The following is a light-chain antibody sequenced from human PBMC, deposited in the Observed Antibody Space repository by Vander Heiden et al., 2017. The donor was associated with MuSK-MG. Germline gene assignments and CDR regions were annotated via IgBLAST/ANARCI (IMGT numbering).Light chain of an antibody. CDR3: SSYRSSNTVV. CDR1: SSDVGGYNY. V-gene: IGLV2-14*03. J-gene: IGLJ2*01. Sequence: QSALTQPASVSGSPGQSITIPCSGTSSDVGGYNYVSWYQQHPGSAPRLLIYDVRDRPSGVSNRFSGSKSGNTASLTISGLQAEDEAEYYCSSYRSSNTVVFGGGTQLTVL. CDR2: DVR.